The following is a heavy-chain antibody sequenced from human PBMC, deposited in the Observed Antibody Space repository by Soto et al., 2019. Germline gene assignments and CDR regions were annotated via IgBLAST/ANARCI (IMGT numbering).Heavy chain of an antibody. J-gene: IGHJ6*02. CDR2: IIPIFGTA. V-gene: IGHV1-69*12. CDR1: GGTFSSYA. CDR3: ASAWGPSYYYGMDV. D-gene: IGHD3-16*01. Sequence: QVQLVQSGAEVKKPGSSVKVSCKASGGTFSSYAISWVRQAPGQGLEWMGGIIPIFGTADYAQKFQGRVGISAXDXTSTAYMELSSLRSEDTAVYYCASAWGPSYYYGMDVWGQGTTVTVSS.